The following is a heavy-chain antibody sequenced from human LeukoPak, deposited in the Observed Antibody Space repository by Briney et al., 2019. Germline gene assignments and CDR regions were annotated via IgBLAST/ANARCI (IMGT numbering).Heavy chain of an antibody. CDR3: ARALGLGYCSGGSCYPYYFDY. CDR2: IYYSGST. V-gene: IGHV4-31*03. J-gene: IGHJ4*02. D-gene: IGHD2-15*01. CDR1: GGSISSGGYY. Sequence: SQTLSLTCTVSGGSISSGGYYWSWIRQHPGNGLQWIGYIYYSGSTYYNPSLKRRVTISVDTSKNQFSLKLSSVTAADTAVYYCARALGLGYCSGGSCYPYYFDYWGQGTLVTVSS.